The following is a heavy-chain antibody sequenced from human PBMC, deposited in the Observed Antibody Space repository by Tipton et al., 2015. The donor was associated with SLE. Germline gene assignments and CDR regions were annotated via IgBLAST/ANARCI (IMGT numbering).Heavy chain of an antibody. D-gene: IGHD6-19*01. CDR3: ARASGGWDY. V-gene: IGHV1-2*02. CDR2: INPNSGGT. J-gene: IGHJ4*02. Sequence: QSGAEVKRPGASVNVSCKASGYTFTDYYMHWVRQAPGQGLEWMGWINPNSGGTNYAQKFQGRVTMTTDTSTSTAYMELRSLRSDDTAVYYCARASGGWDYWGQGTLVTVSS. CDR1: GYTFTDYY.